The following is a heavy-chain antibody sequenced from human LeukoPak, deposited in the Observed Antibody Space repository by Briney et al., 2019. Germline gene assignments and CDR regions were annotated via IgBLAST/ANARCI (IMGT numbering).Heavy chain of an antibody. J-gene: IGHJ4*02. CDR3: AKDTSSGRIPIFRVLIRYFDY. CDR2: ISDSGGRT. D-gene: IGHD3-3*01. Sequence: GGSLRLSCAASGVTFSSYAMSGVRQAPGKGLEWVSAISDSGGRTYYADSVKGRFTISRDNSKNTLFLQMNSLRAEDTAVYYCAKDTSSGRIPIFRVLIRYFDYWGQGTLVTVSS. V-gene: IGHV3-23*01. CDR1: GVTFSSYA.